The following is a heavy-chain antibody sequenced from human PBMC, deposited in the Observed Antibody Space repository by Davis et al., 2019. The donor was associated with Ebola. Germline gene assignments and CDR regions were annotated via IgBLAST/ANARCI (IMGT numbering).Heavy chain of an antibody. V-gene: IGHV3-30-3*01. CDR1: GFNFNNYA. D-gene: IGHD5-24*01. CDR3: TKDFTIST. CDR2: ISFDGGSK. Sequence: PGGSLRLSCAASGFNFNNYAMHWVRQAPGMGLEWVALISFDGGSKYYADSVKGRFTISRDNSKNMLYLEMTSVRAEDTAIYYCTKDFTISTWGQGTLVTVSS. J-gene: IGHJ5*02.